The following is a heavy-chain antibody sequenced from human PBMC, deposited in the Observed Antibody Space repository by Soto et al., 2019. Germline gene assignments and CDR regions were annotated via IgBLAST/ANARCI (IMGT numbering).Heavy chain of an antibody. J-gene: IGHJ6*02. D-gene: IGHD2-2*01. CDR1: GGSISSGPYS. CDR2: FHYSGRT. V-gene: IGHV4-39*01. Sequence: PSETLSLTCSVSGGSISSGPYSWGWIRQPPGKGLEWIGTFHYSGRTYYSPSLESRVTISVDTSKNQFSLKVSSVTAADTAVFYCARLAGYCSGTSCYGYYGMDVWGQGTTVTSP. CDR3: ARLAGYCSGTSCYGYYGMDV.